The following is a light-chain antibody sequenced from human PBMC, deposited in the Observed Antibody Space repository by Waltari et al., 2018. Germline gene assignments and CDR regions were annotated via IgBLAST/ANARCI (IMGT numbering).Light chain of an antibody. J-gene: IGKJ4*01. V-gene: IGKV1-5*03. CDR1: QSISNW. Sequence: DIQMTQSPSTLSASVGDRVTITCRASQSISNWLAWYQQKPGKAPKLLIYKASTLESGVPSRFSGSGSGTEFTLTICSLQPDDFATYYCQQYNSYSLLTFGGGTKVEIK. CDR3: QQYNSYSLLT. CDR2: KAS.